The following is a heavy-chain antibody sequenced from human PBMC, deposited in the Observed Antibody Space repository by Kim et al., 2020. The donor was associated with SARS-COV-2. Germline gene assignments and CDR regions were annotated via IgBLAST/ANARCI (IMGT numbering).Heavy chain of an antibody. J-gene: IGHJ4*02. V-gene: IGHV6-1*01. CDR1: GDSVSSNSAA. D-gene: IGHD1-26*01. CDR2: TYYRSKWYS. Sequence: SQTLSLTCAISGDSVSSNSAAWNWIRQSPSRGLEWLGRTYYRSKWYSEYAESVKSRITINPDTSKNQFSLQLNSVTPEDTAVYYCSSRLSGDYPWAFDHWGQGILVTVSS. CDR3: SSRLSGDYPWAFDH.